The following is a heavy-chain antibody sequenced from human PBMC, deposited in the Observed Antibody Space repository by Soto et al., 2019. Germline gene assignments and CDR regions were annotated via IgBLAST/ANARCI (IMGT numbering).Heavy chain of an antibody. V-gene: IGHV3-23*01. CDR3: AKEGTATFGGVIPFFDY. D-gene: IGHD3-16*02. J-gene: IGHJ4*02. CDR1: RFTFSNYA. Sequence: GGSLRLSCAASRFTFSNYAMSWVRQAPGKGLEWVSGISGNGHNTYYADSVKGRFTISRDNSKNTLNLQMKSLGAEDTAVYHCAKEGTATFGGVIPFFDYWGQGIQVTVSS. CDR2: ISGNGHNT.